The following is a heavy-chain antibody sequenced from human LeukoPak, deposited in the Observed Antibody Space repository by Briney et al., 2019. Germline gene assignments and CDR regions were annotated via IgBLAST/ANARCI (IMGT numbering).Heavy chain of an antibody. CDR1: GGTFSSYA. D-gene: IGHD2-15*01. J-gene: IGHJ6*03. V-gene: IGHV1-69*05. CDR2: IIPIFGTA. CDR3: ARGYCSGGSCYSGTLYYMDV. Sequence: SVKVSCKASGGTFSSYAISWVRQAPGQGLEWMGGIIPIFGTANYAQKFQGRVTITTDESTSTAYMELSSLRSEDTAVYYCARGYCSGGSCYSGTLYYMDVWGKGTTVTVSS.